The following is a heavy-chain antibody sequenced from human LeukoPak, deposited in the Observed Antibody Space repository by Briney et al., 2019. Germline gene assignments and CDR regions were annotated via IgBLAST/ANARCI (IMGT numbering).Heavy chain of an antibody. J-gene: IGHJ4*02. CDR2: ISGSGGST. V-gene: IGHV3-23*01. CDR3: AKDISRRTYSSGYYFDY. CDR1: GFTFSSYA. Sequence: GGSLRLSCAASGFTFSSYAMSWVRQAPGKGLEWVSAISGSGGSTYYADSVKGRFTISRDNSKNTLYLQMNSLRAEDTAVYYCAKDISRRTYSSGYYFDYWGQGTLVTVSS. D-gene: IGHD6-19*01.